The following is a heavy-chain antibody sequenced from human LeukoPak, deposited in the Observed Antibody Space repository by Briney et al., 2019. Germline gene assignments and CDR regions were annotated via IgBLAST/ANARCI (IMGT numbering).Heavy chain of an antibody. Sequence: SETLSLTCTVSGGSISSYYWSWIRQPAGKGLEWIGRIYTSGSTNYDPSLKSGVTMSVDTSKNQFSLKLSSVTAADTAVYYCARETTHYYGSGSYSDDAFDIWGQGTMVTVSS. CDR2: IYTSGST. CDR3: ARETTHYYGSGSYSDDAFDI. J-gene: IGHJ3*02. CDR1: GGSISSYY. V-gene: IGHV4-4*07. D-gene: IGHD3-10*01.